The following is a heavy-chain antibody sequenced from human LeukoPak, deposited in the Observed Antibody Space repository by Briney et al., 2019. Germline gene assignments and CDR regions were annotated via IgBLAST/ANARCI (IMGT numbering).Heavy chain of an antibody. CDR3: TREGSYYDFWSGDYSAFYYYYYMDV. J-gene: IGHJ6*03. Sequence: GGSLRLSCAASGFSFSAHTMNWVRQAPGKGLEWVSSISSSGTYIYYADSLQGRFTISRDNANNSLSLRMNSLRAEDTAVYYCTREGSYYDFWSGDYSAFYYYYYMDVWGKGTTVTVSS. D-gene: IGHD3-3*01. CDR2: ISSSGTYI. V-gene: IGHV3-21*01. CDR1: GFSFSAHT.